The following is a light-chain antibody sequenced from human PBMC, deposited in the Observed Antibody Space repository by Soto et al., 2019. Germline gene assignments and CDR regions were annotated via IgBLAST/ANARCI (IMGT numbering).Light chain of an antibody. CDR3: ASYTTTSTLV. Sequence: QSALTQPASVSGSPGQSITISCTGTNSDIGRYDFVSWYQQHPGKAPKLIIYAVSHRPSGVSNRFSASKSGNTASLSISGIQPEDEADYYCASYTTTSTLVFATGTKLTVL. J-gene: IGLJ1*01. V-gene: IGLV2-14*01. CDR2: AVS. CDR1: NSDIGRYDF.